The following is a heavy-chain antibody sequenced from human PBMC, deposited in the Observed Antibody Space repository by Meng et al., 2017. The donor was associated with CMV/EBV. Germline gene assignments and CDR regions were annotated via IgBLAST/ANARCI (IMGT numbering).Heavy chain of an antibody. D-gene: IGHD3/OR15-3a*01. CDR1: GFAFREHG. V-gene: IGHV3-20*04. Sequence: GGSLRLSCAASGFAFREHGMNWVRQAPGKGLEWVAGMNWNGDGTGYADSVKGRFTISRDNAKNSLYLQMNSLRAEDTAVYYRTRAAYDDFWSGYQNQADAFDIWGQGTVVTVSS. J-gene: IGHJ3*02. CDR3: TRAAYDDFWSGYQNQADAFDI. CDR2: MNWNGDGT.